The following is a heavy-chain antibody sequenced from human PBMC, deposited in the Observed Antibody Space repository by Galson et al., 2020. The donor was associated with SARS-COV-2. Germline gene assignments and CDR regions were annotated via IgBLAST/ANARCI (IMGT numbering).Heavy chain of an antibody. V-gene: IGHV3-7*01. D-gene: IGHD2-21*01. CDR1: GFIFSTYW. CDR2: MKHDGSEM. CDR3: ASRGVWFNSPFDY. J-gene: IGHJ4*02. Sequence: QLGESLKISCAGSGFIFSTYWMSWVRQAPGKGLEWVANMKHDGSEMYYVDFVKGRFTISRDNAKNSLYLQMNSLRVEDTAVYYCASRGVWFNSPFDYWGQGTLVTVSS.